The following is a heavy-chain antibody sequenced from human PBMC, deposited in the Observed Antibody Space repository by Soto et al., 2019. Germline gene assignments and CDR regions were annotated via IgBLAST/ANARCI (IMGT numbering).Heavy chain of an antibody. CDR2: TFYRSQWFN. Sequence: SQTLSLTCAISGDSVSSNSADWHWIRQSPSRGLEWLGRTFYRSQWFNDYAVSVKTRIAINPDTSKNQFSLHLNSVTPDDTAVYYCASVTGKGYSSGKYYFYGMDVWGQGTSVTVSS. D-gene: IGHD6-19*01. CDR1: GDSVSSNSAD. CDR3: ASVTGKGYSSGKYYFYGMDV. V-gene: IGHV6-1*01. J-gene: IGHJ6*02.